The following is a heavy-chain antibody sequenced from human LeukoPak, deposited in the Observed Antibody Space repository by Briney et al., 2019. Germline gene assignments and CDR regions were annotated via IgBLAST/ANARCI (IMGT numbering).Heavy chain of an antibody. D-gene: IGHD3-10*01. CDR1: GGSISSGGYY. Sequence: PSETLSLTCTVSGGSISSGGYYWSWIRQHPGKGLEWIGYIYYSGSTYYNPSLKSRVTISVDTSKNQFSLKLSSVTAADTAVYYCARERMVRGVDAFDIWGQGTMVTVSS. CDR3: ARERMVRGVDAFDI. CDR2: IYYSGST. J-gene: IGHJ3*02. V-gene: IGHV4-31*03.